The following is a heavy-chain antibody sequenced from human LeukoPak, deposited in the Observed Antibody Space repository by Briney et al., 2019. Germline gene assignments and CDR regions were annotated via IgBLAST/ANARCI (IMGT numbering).Heavy chain of an antibody. J-gene: IGHJ6*03. D-gene: IGHD4-17*01. CDR2: ISAYNGDT. CDR1: GGTFSSYA. V-gene: IGHV1-18*01. Sequence: GASVKVSCKASGGTFSSYAISWVRQAPGQGLEWMGWISAYNGDTHYAQKFQGRVTMTTDTSTSTAYMELRSLRSDDTAMYYCARRGGKNYGDYLLYYYYMDVWGKGTTVTVSS. CDR3: ARRGGKNYGDYLLYYYYMDV.